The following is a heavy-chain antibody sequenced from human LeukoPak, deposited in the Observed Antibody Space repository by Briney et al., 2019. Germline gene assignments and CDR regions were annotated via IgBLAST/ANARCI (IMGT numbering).Heavy chain of an antibody. CDR2: INPKSGGT. CDR3: ARDHYFGSGTFSAWYFYGLDV. CDR1: GYTFTGHY. D-gene: IGHD3-10*01. V-gene: IGHV1-2*02. J-gene: IGHJ6*02. Sequence: GASVKVSCKASGYTFTGHYIHWVRQAPGQGLEWMGWINPKSGGTKYPQKFQGRVTLTRDTSTNTAFMELSRLTSDDTAVYYCARDHYFGSGTFSAWYFYGLDVWGQGTTAAVSS.